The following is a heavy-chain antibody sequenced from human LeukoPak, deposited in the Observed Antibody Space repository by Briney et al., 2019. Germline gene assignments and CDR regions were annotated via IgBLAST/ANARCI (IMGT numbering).Heavy chain of an antibody. D-gene: IGHD6-6*01. CDR1: GFSFSSYW. J-gene: IGHJ4*02. V-gene: IGHV3-74*01. CDR3: AKDHRHSSSPRYFDY. Sequence: GGSLRLSCAASGFSFSSYWMHWVRQAPGKGLVWVSHINTDGTRTSYADSVKGRFTISRDNAKNTLSLQMDSLGTEDTAVYYCAKDHRHSSSPRYFDYWGQGTLVTVSS. CDR2: INTDGTRT.